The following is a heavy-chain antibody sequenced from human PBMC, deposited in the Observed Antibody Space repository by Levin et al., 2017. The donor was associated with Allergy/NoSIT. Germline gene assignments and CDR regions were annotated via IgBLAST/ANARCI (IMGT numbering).Heavy chain of an antibody. CDR3: ARVYEDILTGWGEDAFDI. CDR1: GFTFSSYA. J-gene: IGHJ3*02. D-gene: IGHD3-9*01. Sequence: SCAASGFTFSSYAMHWVRQAPGKGLEWVAVISYDESNKYYADSVKGRFTISRDNSKNTLYLQMNSLRAEDTAVYYCARVYEDILTGWGEDAFDIWGQGTMVTVSS. V-gene: IGHV3-30-3*01. CDR2: ISYDESNK.